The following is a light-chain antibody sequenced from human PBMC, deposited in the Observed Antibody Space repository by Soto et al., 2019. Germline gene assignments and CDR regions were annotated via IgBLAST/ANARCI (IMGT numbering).Light chain of an antibody. CDR1: S. CDR2: TDD. V-gene: IGLV2-23*01. J-gene: IGLJ1*01. Sequence: QSALAQPASVSGSPGQSITISCTGTSVSWYQHYPGKAPKLIIYTDDKRPPGISNRFSGSRSGNTASPTIFGLQPEDEADYYCSSYGGDITFVFGSGKKVNV. CDR3: SSYGGDITFV.